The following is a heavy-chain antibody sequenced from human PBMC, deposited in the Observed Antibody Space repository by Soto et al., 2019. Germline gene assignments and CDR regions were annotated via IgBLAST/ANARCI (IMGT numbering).Heavy chain of an antibody. CDR1: GFTFSSYA. D-gene: IGHD5-18*01. V-gene: IGHV3-23*01. Sequence: PGGSLRLSCAASGFTFSSYAMSWVRQAPGKGLEWVSAISGSGGSTYYADSVKGRFTISRDNSKNTLYLQMNSLRAEDAAVYYCAKDTAMVNLPDYWGQGTLVTVSS. CDR2: ISGSGGST. J-gene: IGHJ4*02. CDR3: AKDTAMVNLPDY.